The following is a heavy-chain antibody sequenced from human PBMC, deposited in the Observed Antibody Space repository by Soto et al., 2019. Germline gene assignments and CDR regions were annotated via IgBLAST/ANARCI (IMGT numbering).Heavy chain of an antibody. D-gene: IGHD2-2*02. Sequence: RGSLRLSCAASGFTFSSYSMNGVRQAPGKGLEWVSYISSSSSTIYYADSVKGRFTISRDNAKNSLYLQMNSLRDEDTAVYYCARDNCSSTSCYMRGELGMDVWGQGTTVTVSS. CDR3: ARDNCSSTSCYMRGELGMDV. V-gene: IGHV3-48*02. J-gene: IGHJ6*02. CDR1: GFTFSSYS. CDR2: ISSSSSTI.